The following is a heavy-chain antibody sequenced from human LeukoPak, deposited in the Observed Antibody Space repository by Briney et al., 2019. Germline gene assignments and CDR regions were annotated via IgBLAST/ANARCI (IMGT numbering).Heavy chain of an antibody. CDR3: ARVPLTSWYYGMDV. CDR1: GSTFTSYG. CDR2: ISAYNGNT. V-gene: IGHV1-18*01. Sequence: ASVKVSCKASGSTFTSYGISWVRQAPGQGLEWMGWISAYNGNTNYAQKLQGRVTITTDTATSTASVELRSLRSDDTAVYYCARVPLTSWYYGMDVWGQGTTVTVSS. D-gene: IGHD1-14*01. J-gene: IGHJ6*02.